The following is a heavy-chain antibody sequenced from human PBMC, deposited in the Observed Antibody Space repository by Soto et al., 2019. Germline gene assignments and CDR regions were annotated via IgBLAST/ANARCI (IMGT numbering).Heavy chain of an antibody. V-gene: IGHV1-69*02. CDR2: IIPILGIA. Sequence: GASVKVSCKASGGTFSSYTISWVRQAPGQGLEWMGRIIPILGIANYAQKFQGRVTITADKSTSTAYMELSSLRSEDTAVYYCASAYYYGSLGPYYYGMDVWGQGTTVTVSS. D-gene: IGHD3-10*01. CDR1: GGTFSSYT. CDR3: ASAYYYGSLGPYYYGMDV. J-gene: IGHJ6*02.